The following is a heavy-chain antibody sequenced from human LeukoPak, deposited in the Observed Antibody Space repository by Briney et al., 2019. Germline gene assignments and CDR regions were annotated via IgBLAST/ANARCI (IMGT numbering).Heavy chain of an antibody. CDR1: GFSFSSYS. Sequence: GGSLRLSCAASGFSFSSYSMNWVRQAPGKGLEWVSSISSSSSYTYYADSVKGRFTISRDNAKNLLYLQMNSLRAEDTAVYYCARGGSGNWNAPFDYWGQGTLVTVSS. D-gene: IGHD1-1*01. V-gene: IGHV3-21*01. CDR3: ARGGSGNWNAPFDY. J-gene: IGHJ4*02. CDR2: ISSSSSYT.